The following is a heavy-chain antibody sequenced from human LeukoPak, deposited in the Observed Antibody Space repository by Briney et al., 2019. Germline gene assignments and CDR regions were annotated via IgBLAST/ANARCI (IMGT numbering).Heavy chain of an antibody. CDR1: GFTLSDHY. D-gene: IGHD6-19*01. J-gene: IGHJ4*02. Sequence: GSLRLSCAASGFTLSDHYIDGVRQAPGKGLGWVARSRSKAKRFTTEYVASVKGRFTISRDDSEKSVYLQMNSLKGEDTAVYYCARSDTAVTGTGDYWGQGTLVTVSS. CDR3: ARSDTAVTGTGDY. CDR2: SRSKAKRFTT. V-gene: IGHV3-72*01.